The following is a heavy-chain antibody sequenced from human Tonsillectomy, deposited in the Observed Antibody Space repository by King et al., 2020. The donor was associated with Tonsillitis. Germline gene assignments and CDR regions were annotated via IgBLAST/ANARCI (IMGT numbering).Heavy chain of an antibody. Sequence: VQLVESGAEVQVPGASVKVSCKVSGYTFATYGITWVRQAPGRGPEWMGWIGTYDHKTNYAPKFQDRLTITADTSTTTVYMELWSLRSDDTAVYYCAREQGYLTFWGQGTLVTVSS. CDR1: GYTFATYG. CDR3: AREQGYLTF. CDR2: IGTYDHKT. J-gene: IGHJ4*02. D-gene: IGHD3-22*01. V-gene: IGHV1-18*04.